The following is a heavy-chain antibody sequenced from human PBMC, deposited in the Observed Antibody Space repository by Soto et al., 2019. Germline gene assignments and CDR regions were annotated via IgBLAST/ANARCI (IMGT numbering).Heavy chain of an antibody. J-gene: IGHJ3*02. CDR1: GFTFSSYT. V-gene: IGHV3-30-3*01. CDR3: ARDGGATTDDGFDI. D-gene: IGHD1-26*01. Sequence: QVQLVESGGGVVQPGRSLRLSCAASGFTFSSYTMHWVRQAPGKGLEWVAVISYDGSNKYYADSVKGRFTISRDNSKNTLYLQMHSLRAEDTAVYYCARDGGATTDDGFDIWGQGTMVTVSS. CDR2: ISYDGSNK.